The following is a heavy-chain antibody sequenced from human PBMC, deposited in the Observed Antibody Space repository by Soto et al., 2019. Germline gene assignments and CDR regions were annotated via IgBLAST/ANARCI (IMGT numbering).Heavy chain of an antibody. D-gene: IGHD3-3*01. CDR1: GFTFSDYY. V-gene: IGHV3-11*01. Sequence: QVQLVESGGGLVKPGGSLRLSCAASGFTFSDYYMSWIRQAPVKGLEWVSYISSSGSTIYYADSVKGRFTISRDNAKNSLYLQMNSLRAEDTAVYYCARYAPLLAPTLGYYYYYMDVWGKGTTVTVSS. CDR3: ARYAPLLAPTLGYYYYYMDV. J-gene: IGHJ6*03. CDR2: ISSSGSTI.